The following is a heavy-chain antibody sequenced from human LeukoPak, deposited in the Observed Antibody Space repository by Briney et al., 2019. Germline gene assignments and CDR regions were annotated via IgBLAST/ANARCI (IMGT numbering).Heavy chain of an antibody. Sequence: ASVKVSCKASGGTFSSYAISWVRQAPGQGLEWMGWISAYNGNTNYAQKLQGRVTMTTDTSTSTAYMELRSLRSDDTAVYYCARDLTVLLWFGELLSYMDVWGKGTTVTISS. CDR1: GGTFSSYA. D-gene: IGHD3-10*01. CDR3: ARDLTVLLWFGELLSYMDV. J-gene: IGHJ6*03. CDR2: ISAYNGNT. V-gene: IGHV1-18*01.